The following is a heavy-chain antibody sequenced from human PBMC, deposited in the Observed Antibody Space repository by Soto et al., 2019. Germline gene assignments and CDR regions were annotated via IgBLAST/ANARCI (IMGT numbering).Heavy chain of an antibody. CDR3: ARAQQGFIITYFDY. CDR2: TSYDGSTK. Sequence: GGSLRLSCAASGFTFSGYAMHWVRQTPGKGLEWVAVTSYDGSTKYYADSAKGRFTVSRDNSKNTLYLQMNSLRAEDTAVYYCARAQQGFIITYFDYWGQGTLVTVSS. V-gene: IGHV3-30-3*01. CDR1: GFTFSGYA. D-gene: IGHD3-10*01. J-gene: IGHJ4*02.